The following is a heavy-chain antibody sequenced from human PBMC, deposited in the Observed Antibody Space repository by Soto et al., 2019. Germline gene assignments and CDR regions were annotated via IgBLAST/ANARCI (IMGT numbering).Heavy chain of an antibody. Sequence: GGSLRLSCAASGLTFSSYAMSWVRQAPGKGLEWLAYIGDGGRTIHYADSVRGRFTISTDNAKNSVYLQMTSLKAEDSAVYYCARGISPLDYWGQGTVVTVSS. J-gene: IGHJ4*02. V-gene: IGHV3-48*03. CDR1: GLTFSSYA. CDR3: ARGISPLDY. CDR2: IGDGGRTI. D-gene: IGHD3-3*02.